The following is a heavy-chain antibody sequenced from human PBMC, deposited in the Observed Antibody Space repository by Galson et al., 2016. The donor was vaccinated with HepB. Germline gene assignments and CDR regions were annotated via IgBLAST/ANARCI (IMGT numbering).Heavy chain of an antibody. D-gene: IGHD3-22*01. J-gene: IGHJ4*02. CDR2: INPYNGDS. CDR3: ARGDYDNTGTFDY. V-gene: IGHV1-18*01. Sequence: SVKVSCKASGGSFSNYAISWVRQAPGQGLEWMGWINPYNGDSNYAQKLQGRATMTADTSTGTAYLELRSLNSDDTAVYYCARGDYDNTGTFDYWGQGTPVTVSS. CDR1: GGSFSNYA.